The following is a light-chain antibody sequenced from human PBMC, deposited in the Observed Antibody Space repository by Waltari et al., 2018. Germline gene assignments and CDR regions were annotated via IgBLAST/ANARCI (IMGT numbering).Light chain of an antibody. CDR2: EVS. CDR3: ATFAGSNTL. Sequence: QSALTQPPSASGSPGPSATISCTGTSPYIGVHNHVSWYQQHPGKAPKPLIYEVSERPSGVPDRFSGSKSGNTASLTVSGLQGEDEAAYYCATFAGSNTLFGGGTKLTVL. J-gene: IGLJ2*01. CDR1: SPYIGVHNH. V-gene: IGLV2-8*01.